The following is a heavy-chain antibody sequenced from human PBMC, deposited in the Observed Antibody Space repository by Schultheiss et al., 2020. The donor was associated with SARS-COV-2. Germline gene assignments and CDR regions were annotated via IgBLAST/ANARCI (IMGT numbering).Heavy chain of an antibody. CDR3: ARELADQGGYYYYYMDV. CDR2: IIPILGIA. V-gene: IGHV1-69*04. D-gene: IGHD3-3*02. Sequence: SVKVSCKASGGTFSSYTISWVRQAPGQGLEWMGRIIPILGIANYAQKFQGRVTITADKSTSTAYMELSSLRSEDTAVYYCARELADQGGYYYYYMDVWGKGTTVTVSS. CDR1: GGTFSSYT. J-gene: IGHJ6*03.